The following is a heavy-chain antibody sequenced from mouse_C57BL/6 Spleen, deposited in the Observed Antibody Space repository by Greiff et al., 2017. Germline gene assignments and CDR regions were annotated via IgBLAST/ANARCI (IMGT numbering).Heavy chain of an antibody. V-gene: IGHV5-17*01. CDR2: ISSGSSTI. Sequence: EVKLMESGGGLVKPGGSLKLSCAASGFTFSDYGMHWVRQAPEKGLEWVAYISSGSSTIYSADTVKGRFTISRDNAKTTLFLQMTSLRSEDTAMYYCARHVYFDYWGQGTTLTVSS. CDR1: GFTFSDYG. CDR3: ARHVYFDY. J-gene: IGHJ2*01.